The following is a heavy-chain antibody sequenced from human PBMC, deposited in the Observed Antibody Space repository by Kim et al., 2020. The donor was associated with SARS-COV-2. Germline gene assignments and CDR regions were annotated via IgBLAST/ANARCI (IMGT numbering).Heavy chain of an antibody. J-gene: IGHJ4*02. Sequence: ASVKVSCKASGYTFTSYGISWVRQAPGQGLEWMGWISAYNGNTNYAQKLQGRVTMTTDTSTSTAYMELRSLRSDDTAVYYCAHTPSGYDPPYFDYWGQGTLVTVSS. D-gene: IGHD5-12*01. V-gene: IGHV1-18*01. CDR1: GYTFTSYG. CDR3: AHTPSGYDPPYFDY. CDR2: ISAYNGNT.